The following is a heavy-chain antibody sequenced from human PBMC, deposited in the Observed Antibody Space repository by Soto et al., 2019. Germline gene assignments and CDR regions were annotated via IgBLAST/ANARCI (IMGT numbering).Heavy chain of an antibody. Sequence: PWETLSLTCTVSGDSISSSTYYWGWIRQPPGKGLEWIGSIYYSGSAYYSPSLKSRVTISADTSKNQFSLKLSSVTAADTAVYYCARHCSVGSGYPGGMDVWGQGTMVTVS. V-gene: IGHV4-39*01. J-gene: IGHJ6*02. D-gene: IGHD2-15*01. CDR1: GDSISSSTYY. CDR3: ARHCSVGSGYPGGMDV. CDR2: IYYSGSA.